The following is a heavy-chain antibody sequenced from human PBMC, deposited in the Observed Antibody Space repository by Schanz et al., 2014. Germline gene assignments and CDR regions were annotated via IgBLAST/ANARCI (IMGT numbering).Heavy chain of an antibody. J-gene: IGHJ2*01. V-gene: IGHV3-11*03. CDR3: ARNRGSGGQNWYFDL. Sequence: VQLLESGGGLIQPGGSLRLSCAASGFSFSDYYMSWIRQAPGKGLEWISFINTGSNYINYADSVEGRFTISRDNTKNSLFLQLNSLRADDTAVYYCARNRGSGGQNWYFDLWGRGTLVTVSS. CDR1: GFSFSDYY. D-gene: IGHD1-26*01. CDR2: INTGSNYI.